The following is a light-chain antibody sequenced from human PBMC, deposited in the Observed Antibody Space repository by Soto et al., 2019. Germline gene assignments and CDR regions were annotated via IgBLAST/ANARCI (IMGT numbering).Light chain of an antibody. V-gene: IGKV2-28*01. CDR1: QSLLHSNGYNY. Sequence: DIVMTQSPLSLPVTPGEPASISCRSSQSLLHSNGYNYLDWYLRKPGQSPQLLIYLGSNRASGVPDRSSGSGSGTDFTLKISRVEAEDVGVYYCMQALQTPLTFGGGTKVDIK. CDR2: LGS. J-gene: IGKJ4*01. CDR3: MQALQTPLT.